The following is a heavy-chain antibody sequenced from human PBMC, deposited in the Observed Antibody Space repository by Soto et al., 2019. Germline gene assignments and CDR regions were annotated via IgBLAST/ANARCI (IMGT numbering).Heavy chain of an antibody. Sequence: QVQLVQSGAEVKKPGSSVKVSCKASGGTFSSYTISWVRQAPGQGLEWMGRIIPILGIANYAQKFQVRVTITADKSTSTAYMELSSLRSEDTAVYYCAREYGFLPSGDAFDIWGQGTMVTVSS. D-gene: IGHD3-10*01. V-gene: IGHV1-69*08. CDR3: AREYGFLPSGDAFDI. CDR1: GGTFSSYT. CDR2: IIPILGIA. J-gene: IGHJ3*02.